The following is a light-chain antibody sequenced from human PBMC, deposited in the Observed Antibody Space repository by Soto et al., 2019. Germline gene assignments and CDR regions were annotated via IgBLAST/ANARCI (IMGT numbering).Light chain of an antibody. CDR3: QQYDNLYT. J-gene: IGKJ2*01. Sequence: DIPMTQSPSSLSASVGDRVTITCQASQDTSNYLNWYQQKPGKAPKLLIYDASNLETAVPSRFGGSGSGTDFTFTISSLQPEDIATYYCQQYDNLYTFGQGTKLEIK. CDR1: QDTSNY. CDR2: DAS. V-gene: IGKV1-33*01.